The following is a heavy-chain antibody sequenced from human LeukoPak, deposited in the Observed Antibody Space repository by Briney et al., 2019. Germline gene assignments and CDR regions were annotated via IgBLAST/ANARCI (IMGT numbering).Heavy chain of an antibody. V-gene: IGHV3-66*01. CDR1: GFTVSSNY. CDR2: IYSGGST. Sequence: GGSLRLSCAASGFTVSSNYMSWVRQAPGKGLEWVSVIYSGGSTYYADSVKGRFTISRDNSKNTLYLQMNSLRAEDTAVYYCATTTYSSRWLNWFAPWGQGTLVTVSS. J-gene: IGHJ5*02. CDR3: ATTTYSSRWLNWFAP. D-gene: IGHD6-19*01.